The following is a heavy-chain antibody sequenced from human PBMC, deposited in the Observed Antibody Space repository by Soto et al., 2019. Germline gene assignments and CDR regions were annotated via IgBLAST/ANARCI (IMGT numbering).Heavy chain of an antibody. CDR2: IIPIFHTA. Sequence: SVKVSCKASGDSFNSYAISWVRQAPGQGLEWMGGIIPIFHTANHAQKFQARVTMTEDTSTDTAYMELSSLRSEDTAVYYCATRVRYDFWSGSGLNWGQGTLVTVSS. V-gene: IGHV1-69*06. D-gene: IGHD3-3*01. CDR1: GDSFNSYA. J-gene: IGHJ4*02. CDR3: ATRVRYDFWSGSGLN.